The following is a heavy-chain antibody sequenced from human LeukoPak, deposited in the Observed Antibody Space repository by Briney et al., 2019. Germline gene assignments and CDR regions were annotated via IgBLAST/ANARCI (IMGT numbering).Heavy chain of an antibody. CDR2: IYYSGST. D-gene: IGHD5-18*01. V-gene: IGHV4-59*01. CDR3: ARDLGVMVRAFDI. J-gene: IGHJ3*02. CDR1: GGSISSYS. Sequence: PSETLSLTCTVSGGSISSYSWSWIRQPPGKGLEWIGYIYYSGSTSYNPSLKSRVTISVDTSKNQISLKLSSVTAADTAVYYCARDLGVMVRAFDIWGQGTMVTVSS.